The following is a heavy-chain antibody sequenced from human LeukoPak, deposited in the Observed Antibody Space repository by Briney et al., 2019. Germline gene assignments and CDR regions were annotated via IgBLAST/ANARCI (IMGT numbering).Heavy chain of an antibody. CDR3: ARQDCTNGVYYWGWFDP. CDR2: IIPIFVIT. D-gene: IGHD2-8*01. CDR1: GGTFSSYA. Sequence: SVKVSCKDSGGTFSSYAISWVRQAPGQGLEWMGRIIPIFVITNYAQKFQGRVPITADKSTSTAYMELSSLRSEDTAVYYCARQDCTNGVYYWGWFDPWGQGTLVTVSS. V-gene: IGHV1-69*04. J-gene: IGHJ5*02.